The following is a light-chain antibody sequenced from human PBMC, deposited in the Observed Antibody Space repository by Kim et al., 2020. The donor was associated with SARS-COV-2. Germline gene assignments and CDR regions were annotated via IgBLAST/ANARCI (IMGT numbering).Light chain of an antibody. V-gene: IGLV3-19*01. CDR3: DSRDNSANLLSVV. CDR1: SLRTYH. Sequence: SSELTQDPAVSVALGQTVRITCQGDSLRTYHASWYQQKPGQAPVLVVYGKNSRPSGIPDRFSGSSSGNTASLTITGAQAEDEADYYCDSRDNSANLLSVVCGGGTKVTVL. CDR2: GKN. J-gene: IGLJ2*01.